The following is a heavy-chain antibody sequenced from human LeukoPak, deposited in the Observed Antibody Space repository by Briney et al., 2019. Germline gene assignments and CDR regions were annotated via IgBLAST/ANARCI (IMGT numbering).Heavy chain of an antibody. CDR3: ARDFYTVLSSGVVVAATFGDY. V-gene: IGHV1-46*01. Sequence: WASVKVSCKASGYTFTSHFLHWVRQAPGQGLEWMGIINPSGGSTRYTEKFQGRVTMTRDTSTSTVYMELSSLRSEDTAVYYCARDFYTVLSSGVVVAATFGDYWGQGTLVTVSS. CDR1: GYTFTSHF. CDR2: INPSGGST. J-gene: IGHJ4*02. D-gene: IGHD2-15*01.